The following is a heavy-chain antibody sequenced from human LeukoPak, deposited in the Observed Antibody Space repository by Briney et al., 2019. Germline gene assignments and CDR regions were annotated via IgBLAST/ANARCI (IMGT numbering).Heavy chain of an antibody. Sequence: GASVKVSCEASGYTFTSYGISWVRQASGQGLEWMGWISAYNGNTNYAQKLQGRVTMTTDTSTSTAYMELRSLRSDDTAVCYCARDRSGYTRSADYWGQGTLVTVSS. CDR2: ISAYNGNT. V-gene: IGHV1-18*01. CDR3: ARDRSGYTRSADY. CDR1: GYTFTSYG. D-gene: IGHD5-12*01. J-gene: IGHJ4*02.